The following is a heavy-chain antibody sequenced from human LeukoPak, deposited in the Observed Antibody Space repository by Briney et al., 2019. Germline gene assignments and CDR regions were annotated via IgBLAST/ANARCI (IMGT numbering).Heavy chain of an antibody. V-gene: IGHV3-7*01. D-gene: IGHD3-22*01. CDR2: IKQDGSVK. CDR1: GFTFSSYW. J-gene: IGHJ4*02. CDR3: ARDEYYYDSSGYYPWFGY. Sequence: GGSLRLSCAASGFTFSSYWMSWVRQAPGKGLEWVANIKQDGSVKYYVDSVKGRFTISKDNAKNSLYLQMDSLRAEDTAVYYCARDEYYYDSSGYYPWFGYWGQGTLVTVSS.